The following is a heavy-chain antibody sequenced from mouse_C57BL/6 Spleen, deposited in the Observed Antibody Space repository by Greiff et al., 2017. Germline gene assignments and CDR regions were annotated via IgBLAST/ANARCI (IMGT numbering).Heavy chain of an antibody. V-gene: IGHV1-81*01. CDR3: ARSEADGYGYAMDY. CDR2: IYPRSGNT. J-gene: IGHJ4*01. Sequence: QVQLKQSGAELARPGASVKLSCKASGYTFTSYGISWVKQRTGQGLEWIGEIYPRSGNTYYNEKFKGKATLTADKSSSTAYMELRSLTSEDSAVYFCARSEADGYGYAMDYWGKGTSVTVSS. D-gene: IGHD2-2*01. CDR1: GYTFTSYG.